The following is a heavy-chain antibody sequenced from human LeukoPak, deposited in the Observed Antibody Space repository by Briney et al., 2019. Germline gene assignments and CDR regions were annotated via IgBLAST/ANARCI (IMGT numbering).Heavy chain of an antibody. D-gene: IGHD1-26*01. CDR2: IKEDGSEK. CDR3: AKTYSGSHYAGLYFDY. Sequence: GGSLRLSCAASGFTFSYYWMRWVRQAPGKGLEWVANIKEDGSEKYYVDSVRGRFTVSRDNSKNTLYLQMNSLRAEDTAVYYCAKTYSGSHYAGLYFDYWGQGTLVTVSS. J-gene: IGHJ4*02. V-gene: IGHV3-7*03. CDR1: GFTFSYYW.